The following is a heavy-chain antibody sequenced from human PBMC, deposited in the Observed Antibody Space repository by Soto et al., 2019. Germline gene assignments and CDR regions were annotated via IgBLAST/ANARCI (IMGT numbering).Heavy chain of an antibody. CDR1: GGTFSSYA. CDR2: IIPIFGTA. CDR3: ARGRASGSCYLLDY. V-gene: IGHV1-69*13. Sequence: GASVKVSCKASGGTFSSYAISWVRQAPGQGLEWMGGIIPIFGTANYAQKFQGRVTITADESTSTAYMEVSSLRSDDTAVYYCARGRASGSCYLLDYWGQGTLVTVSS. D-gene: IGHD3-10*01. J-gene: IGHJ4*02.